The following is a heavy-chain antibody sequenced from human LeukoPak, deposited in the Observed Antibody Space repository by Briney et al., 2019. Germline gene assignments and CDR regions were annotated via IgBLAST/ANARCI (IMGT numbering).Heavy chain of an antibody. CDR3: ARTNTETYDFWTGYYRPSNYHYGLDV. D-gene: IGHD3-3*01. V-gene: IGHV3-7*01. CDR1: GGSFSGYY. J-gene: IGHJ6*02. Sequence: PSETLSLTCAVYGGSFSGYYWSWVRQAPGKGLEWVAKINHDGSEKYYVDSVKGRFTISRDNAQNSFYLQMNSLRAEDTAVYYCARTNTETYDFWTGYYRPSNYHYGLDVWGQGTTVIVSS. CDR2: INHDGSEK.